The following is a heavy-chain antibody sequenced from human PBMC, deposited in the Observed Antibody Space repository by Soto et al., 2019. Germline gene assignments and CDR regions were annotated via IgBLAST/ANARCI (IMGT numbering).Heavy chain of an antibody. J-gene: IGHJ6*02. CDR2: INSDGSST. Sequence: GGSLRLSCGASGFTFISYWMHWGRQAPGKGLVWVSRINSDGSSTSYADSVKGRFTISRDNAKNTLYLQMNSLRAEDTAVYYCARDLSSSWPYYYYYGMDVWGQGTTVTVSS. CDR1: GFTFISYW. V-gene: IGHV3-74*01. D-gene: IGHD6-13*01. CDR3: ARDLSSSWPYYYYYGMDV.